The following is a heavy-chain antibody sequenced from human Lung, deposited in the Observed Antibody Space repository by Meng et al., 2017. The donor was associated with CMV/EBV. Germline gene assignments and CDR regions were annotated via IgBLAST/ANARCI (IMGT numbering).Heavy chain of an antibody. J-gene: IGHJ5*02. V-gene: IGHV4-4*02. Sequence: GSLRLXCAVSGGSISSSDWWSWVRQPPGKGLEWIGELYHSGSTNYNPSLKSRVTISVDKSKNQFSLKLSAVTAADTAVYYCARRGNAILNWFDPWGQGTLVTVSS. CDR3: ARRGNAILNWFDP. CDR2: LYHSGST. CDR1: GGSISSSDW. D-gene: IGHD3-16*01.